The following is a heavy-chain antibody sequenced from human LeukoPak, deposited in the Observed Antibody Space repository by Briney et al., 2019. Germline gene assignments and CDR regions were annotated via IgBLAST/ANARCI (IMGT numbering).Heavy chain of an antibody. CDR1: GGSISSYY. CDR3: ARGVPPGAWFYY. Sequence: PSETLSLTYTVSGGSISSYYWSWIRQPPGKGLEWIGYISYSGSTNYNPSLKSRVTISVDTSKNQFSLKLSSVTAADTAVYYCARGVPPGAWFYYWGQGTLVNVSS. J-gene: IGHJ4*02. D-gene: IGHD3-10*01. CDR2: ISYSGST. V-gene: IGHV4-59*01.